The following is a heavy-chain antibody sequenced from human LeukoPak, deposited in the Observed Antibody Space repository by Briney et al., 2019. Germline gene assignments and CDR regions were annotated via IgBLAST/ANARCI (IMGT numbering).Heavy chain of an antibody. CDR3: AQMYYYDSSGWAWDY. CDR1: GYTFTSYY. V-gene: IGHV1-46*01. D-gene: IGHD3-22*01. J-gene: IGHJ4*02. CDR2: IYPSGGST. Sequence: GASVKVSCKASGYTFTSYYMHWVRQAPGQEGKGMGMIYPSGGSTSYAQKFQGRVTMTRDMSTSTVYMELSSLRSEDTAVYYCAQMYYYDSSGWAWDYWGQGTLVTVSS.